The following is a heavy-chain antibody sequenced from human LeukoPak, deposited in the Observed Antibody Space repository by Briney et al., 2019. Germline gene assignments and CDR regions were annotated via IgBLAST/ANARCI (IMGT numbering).Heavy chain of an antibody. CDR1: GGSISSGGYS. D-gene: IGHD5-18*01. CDR3: ARALRGYSYGPFDY. CDR2: IYYSGST. Sequence: SETLSLTCAVSGGSISSGGYSWSWIRQPPGKGLEWIGYIYYSGSTNYNPSLKSRVTISVDTSKNQFSLKLSSVTAADTAVYFCARALRGYSYGPFDYWGQGTLVTVSS. J-gene: IGHJ4*02. V-gene: IGHV4-61*08.